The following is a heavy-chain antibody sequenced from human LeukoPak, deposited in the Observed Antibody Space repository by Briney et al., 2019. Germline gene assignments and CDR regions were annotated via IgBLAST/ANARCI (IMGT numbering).Heavy chain of an antibody. D-gene: IGHD5-18*01. J-gene: IGHJ4*02. Sequence: GGPLRLSCAASGFTFSSYSMNWVRQAPGKGLEWVSSISSSSSYIYYADSVKGRFTISRDNAKNSLYLQMNNLRAEDTAVYYCARVGSGYSYGYFDYWGQGTLVTVSS. CDR2: ISSSSSYI. CDR1: GFTFSSYS. V-gene: IGHV3-21*01. CDR3: ARVGSGYSYGYFDY.